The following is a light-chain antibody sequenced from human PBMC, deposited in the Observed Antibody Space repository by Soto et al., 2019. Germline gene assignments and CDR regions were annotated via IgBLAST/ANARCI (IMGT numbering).Light chain of an antibody. CDR3: QQANTFPWT. V-gene: IGKV1-12*01. Sequence: DIHITPSPSSLSASVGARVTITCRASQGISSRLAWYQQKPGTPPKLLIYAASTLHSGVPPRFSGSGSGTDFTLTISSLQPEDFATYYCQQANTFPWTFGQGTKVDIK. CDR2: AAS. CDR1: QGISSR. J-gene: IGKJ1*01.